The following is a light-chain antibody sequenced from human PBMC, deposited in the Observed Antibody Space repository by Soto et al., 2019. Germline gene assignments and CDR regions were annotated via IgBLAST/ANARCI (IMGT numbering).Light chain of an antibody. J-gene: IGLJ1*01. CDR3: QSYDSGMSSYV. V-gene: IGLV1-40*01. CDR2: GSY. Sequence: QSVLTQPPSVSGAPGQRVTISCTGSSSNIGAGYDVHWFQQLPGTAPKLLIYGSYNRPSGVPDRFSGSKSGTSASLAITGLQAEDEADFYCQSYDSGMSSYVFGTGTKGTVL. CDR1: SSNIGAGYD.